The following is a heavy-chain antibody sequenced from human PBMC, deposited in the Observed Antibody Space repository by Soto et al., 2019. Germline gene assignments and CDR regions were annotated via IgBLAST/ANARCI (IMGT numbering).Heavy chain of an antibody. CDR3: ARTEIYIVVVVAATLENWFDP. D-gene: IGHD2-15*01. J-gene: IGHJ5*02. V-gene: IGHV1-69*13. CDR2: IIPIFGTA. Sequence: SVKVSCKASGGTFSSYAISWVRQAPGQGLEWMGGIIPIFGTANYAQKFQGRVTITADESTSTAYMELSSLRSEDTAVYYCARTEIYIVVVVAATLENWFDPWGQGTLVIVSS. CDR1: GGTFSSYA.